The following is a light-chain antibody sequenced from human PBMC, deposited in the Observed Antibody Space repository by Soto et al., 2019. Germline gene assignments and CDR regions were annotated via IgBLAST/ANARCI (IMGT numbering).Light chain of an antibody. CDR1: SSDVGGYNF. V-gene: IGLV2-8*01. CDR2: EVS. J-gene: IGLJ3*02. CDR3: SSYASSNNLL. Sequence: QSALTQSPSASGSPGQSVTISCTGTSSDVGGYNFVSWYQQQPGKAPKLMIYEVSKRLSGVPDRFSGSKSANTASLTVSGLQADDEADYYCSSYASSNNLLFGGGTKVTVL.